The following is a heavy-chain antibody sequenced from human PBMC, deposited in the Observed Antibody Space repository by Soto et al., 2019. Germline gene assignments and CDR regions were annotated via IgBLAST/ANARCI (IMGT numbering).Heavy chain of an antibody. CDR1: GYSVSSSNW. V-gene: IGHV4-28*03. D-gene: IGHD3-10*01. CDR2: IYYSGTT. CDR3: ARVWGGAFDI. Sequence: SETLSLTCAVSGYSVSSSNWWGWIRQPPGKGLEWIGYIYYSGTTYYNPSLKSRVTMSVDTSKNQFSLKLTSVTAVDTAVYYCARVWGGAFDIWGQGTMVTVSS. J-gene: IGHJ3*02.